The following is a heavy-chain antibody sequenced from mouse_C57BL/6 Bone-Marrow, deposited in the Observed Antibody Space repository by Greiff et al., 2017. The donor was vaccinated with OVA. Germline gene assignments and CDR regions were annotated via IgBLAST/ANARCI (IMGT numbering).Heavy chain of an antibody. J-gene: IGHJ2*01. Sequence: EVNVVESGGGLVKPGGSLKLSCAASGFTFSDYGMHWVRQAPEKGLEWVAYISSGSSTIYYADTVKGRFTISRDNAKNTLFLQMTSLRSEDTAMYYCASYYYGRSDYWGQGTTLTVSS. CDR2: ISSGSSTI. D-gene: IGHD1-1*01. CDR3: ASYYYGRSDY. CDR1: GFTFSDYG. V-gene: IGHV5-17*01.